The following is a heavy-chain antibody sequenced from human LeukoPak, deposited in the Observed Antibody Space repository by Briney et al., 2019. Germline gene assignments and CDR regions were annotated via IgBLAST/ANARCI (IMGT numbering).Heavy chain of an antibody. CDR2: INTDGSST. CDR1: GFIFSSYW. CDR3: VRDYRGGWNDY. V-gene: IGHV3-74*01. D-gene: IGHD1-26*01. J-gene: IGHJ4*02. Sequence: PGGSLRLSCAASGFIFSSYWMHWVRHAPGKGLAWVSRINTDGSSTSYADSVKGRFTISRDNAKNSLFLQMNNLGVDDTAVYYCVRDYRGGWNDYWGQGTLVTVSS.